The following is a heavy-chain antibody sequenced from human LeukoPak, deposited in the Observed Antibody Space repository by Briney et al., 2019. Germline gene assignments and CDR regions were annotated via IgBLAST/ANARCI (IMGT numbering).Heavy chain of an antibody. CDR3: ARHYPYGSGSYSPFYFDY. Sequence: KPSETLSLTCTVSGDSISGYYWSWTRQPPGKGLEWIGYIYYSGSTNYNPSLKSRVTISVDTSKNHFSLKLSSVTAADTGVYYCARHYPYGSGSYSPFYFDYWGQGTLVTVSS. CDR2: IYYSGST. V-gene: IGHV4-59*08. D-gene: IGHD3-10*01. CDR1: GDSISGYY. J-gene: IGHJ4*02.